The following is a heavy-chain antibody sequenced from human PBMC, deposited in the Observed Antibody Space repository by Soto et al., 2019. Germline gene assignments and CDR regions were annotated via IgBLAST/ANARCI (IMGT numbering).Heavy chain of an antibody. CDR1: GLTFSSYD. CDR2: IGTAGDT. CDR3: ARDFGGDAFDI. V-gene: IGHV3-13*04. D-gene: IGHD3-10*01. Sequence: GGSMRLSCAASGLTFSSYDMHWVRQATGKGLEWVSAIGTAGDTYYPGSVKGRFTISRENAKNSLYPQMNSLRAGDTAVYYCARDFGGDAFDIWGQGTMVTVSS. J-gene: IGHJ3*02.